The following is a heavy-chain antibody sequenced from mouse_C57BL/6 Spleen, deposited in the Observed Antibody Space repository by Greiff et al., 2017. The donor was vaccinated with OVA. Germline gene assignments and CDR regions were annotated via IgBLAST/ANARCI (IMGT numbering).Heavy chain of an antibody. V-gene: IGHV1-55*01. CDR1: GYTFTSYW. CDR3: ARQEGWYFDV. CDR2: IYPGSGST. Sequence: QVHVKQSGAELVKPGASVKMSCKASGYTFTSYWITWVKQRPGQGLEWIGDIYPGSGSTNYNEKFKSKATLTVDTSSSTAYMQLSSLTSEDSAVYYCARQEGWYFDVWGTGTTVTVSS. J-gene: IGHJ1*03.